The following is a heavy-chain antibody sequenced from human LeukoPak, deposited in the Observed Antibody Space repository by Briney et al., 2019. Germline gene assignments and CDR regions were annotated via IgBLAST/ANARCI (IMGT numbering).Heavy chain of an antibody. CDR1: GGSISSGGYY. Sequence: SQTLSLTCTVSGGSISSGGYYWSWIRQHPGRGLEWIGYISHSGSTYYNPSLKSRLTISVDTSKNQFSLKLTSVTAADTAVYYCARATSPLTIQTDHRFDYWGQGTLVTVSS. CDR2: ISHSGST. D-gene: IGHD1-1*01. J-gene: IGHJ4*02. CDR3: ARATSPLTIQTDHRFDY. V-gene: IGHV4-31*03.